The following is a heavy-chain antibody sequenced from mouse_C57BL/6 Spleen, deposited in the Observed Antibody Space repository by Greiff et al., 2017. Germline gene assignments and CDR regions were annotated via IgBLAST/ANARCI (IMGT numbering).Heavy chain of an antibody. CDR1: GYSFTDYN. Sequence: EVQLQQSGPELVKPGASVKISCKASGYSFTDYNMNWVKQSNGKSLEWIGVFNPNYGTTSYNQKFKGKATLTVDQSSSTAYVRLNCLPSEDSAVYDGGRNDGYHEGYVDVWGTGTTVTVSS. CDR2: FNPNYGTT. D-gene: IGHD2-3*01. J-gene: IGHJ1*03. CDR3: GRNDGYHEGYVDV. V-gene: IGHV1-39*01.